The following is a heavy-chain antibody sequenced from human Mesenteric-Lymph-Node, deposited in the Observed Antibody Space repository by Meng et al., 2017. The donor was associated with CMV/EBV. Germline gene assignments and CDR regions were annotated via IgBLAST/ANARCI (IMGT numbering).Heavy chain of an antibody. V-gene: IGHV3-53*01. CDR1: GFTFSTHE. D-gene: IGHD5-18*01. Sequence: GESLKISCAASGFTFSTHEMSWVRQAPGKGLEWVSVIFGDGTTYYAGSVRGRFTISRDNSKDTLYLQMNSLRAEDTAVYYCAREPVDTAMVSSYYYYGMDVWGQGTTVTVSS. CDR3: AREPVDTAMVSSYYYYGMDV. CDR2: IFGDGTT. J-gene: IGHJ6*02.